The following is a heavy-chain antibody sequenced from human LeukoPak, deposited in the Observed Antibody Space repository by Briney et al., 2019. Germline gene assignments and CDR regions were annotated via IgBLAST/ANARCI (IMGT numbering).Heavy chain of an antibody. V-gene: IGHV1-69*06. D-gene: IGHD3-9*01. J-gene: IGHJ5*02. Sequence: GASVKVSCKASGGTFSSYAISWVRQAPGQGLEWMGGIIPIFGTANYAQKFQGRVTITADKSTSTAYMELSSLRPEDTAVYYCARGPHDILTGSWFDPWGQGTLVTVSS. CDR1: GGTFSSYA. CDR3: ARGPHDILTGSWFDP. CDR2: IIPIFGTA.